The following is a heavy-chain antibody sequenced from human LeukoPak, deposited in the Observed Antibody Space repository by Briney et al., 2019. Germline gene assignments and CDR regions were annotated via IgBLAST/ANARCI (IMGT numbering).Heavy chain of an antibody. CDR2: ISGSGDST. CDR1: GFTFSSYA. J-gene: IGHJ4*02. D-gene: IGHD4-17*01. CDR3: AKEGNGDYYFDY. Sequence: GGSLRLSCAASGFTFSSYAMSWVRQAPGKGLEWVSAISGSGDSTYYADAVKGRFTISRDSSKNTLYLQMNSLRAEDTAIYYCAKEGNGDYYFDYWGQGTLVTVSS. V-gene: IGHV3-23*01.